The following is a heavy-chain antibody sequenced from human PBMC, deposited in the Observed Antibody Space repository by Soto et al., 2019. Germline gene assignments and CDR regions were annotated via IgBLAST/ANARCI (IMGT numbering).Heavy chain of an antibody. Sequence: ASVKVCCKVSRYTFTNSGITWVRQAPGQGREWMGIINTSGGRTIYAQKIQGRITMTMDTSPSTVYMELSSRRSEETAVYYCANLNPFNYGRRGTLVTVSS. J-gene: IGHJ4*02. CDR1: RYTFTNSG. V-gene: IGHV1-46*01. CDR3: ANLNPFNY. CDR2: INTSGGRT.